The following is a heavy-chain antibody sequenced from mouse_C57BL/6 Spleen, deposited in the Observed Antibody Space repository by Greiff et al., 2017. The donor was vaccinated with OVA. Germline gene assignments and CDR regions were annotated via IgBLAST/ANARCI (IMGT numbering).Heavy chain of an antibody. J-gene: IGHJ4*01. D-gene: IGHD2-5*01. V-gene: IGHV1-82*01. CDR2: IYPGDGDT. CDR3: ASAYYSNPYYAMDY. Sequence: VKLQESGPELVKPGASVKISCKASGYAFSSSWMNWVKQRPGKGLEWIGRIYPGDGDTNYNGKFKGKATLTADKSSSTAYMQLSSLTSEDSAVYFCASAYYSNPYYAMDYWGQGTSVTVSS. CDR1: GYAFSSSW.